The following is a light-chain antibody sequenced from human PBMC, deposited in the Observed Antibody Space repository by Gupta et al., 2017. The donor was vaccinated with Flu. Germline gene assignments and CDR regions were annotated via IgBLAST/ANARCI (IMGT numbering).Light chain of an antibody. J-gene: IGKJ4*01. CDR1: QSIDVW. Sequence: DIQMTQSPSTLSASVGDRVTITCRASQSIDVWLAWHQQKPGKAPQVLIYKTNSLQTGVPSRFSGSGSGTEFTLTISSLQPDDSATYYCQQYSSYPLTFGGGTKVEIK. CDR3: QQYSSYPLT. CDR2: KTN. V-gene: IGKV1-5*03.